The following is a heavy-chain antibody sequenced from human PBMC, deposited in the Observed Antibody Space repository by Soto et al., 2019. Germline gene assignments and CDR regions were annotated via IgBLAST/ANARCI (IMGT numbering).Heavy chain of an antibody. CDR1: GFTFSNYW. J-gene: IGHJ6*02. CDR2: INSDGTTI. D-gene: IGHD5-18*01. V-gene: IGHV3-74*01. CDR3: AKDQIQLHLPYGIDV. Sequence: GESLKISCAASGFTFSNYWMHWVRQAPGKGLVWVSRINSDGTTINYADSVKGRLTISRDNAKNTLYLQMNSLRAEDTAVYYCAKDQIQLHLPYGIDVWGQGTTVTVSS.